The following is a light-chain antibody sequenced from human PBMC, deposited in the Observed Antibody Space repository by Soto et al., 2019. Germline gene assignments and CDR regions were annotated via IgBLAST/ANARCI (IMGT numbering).Light chain of an antibody. CDR1: QTISTW. V-gene: IGKV1-5*03. CDR2: KAS. Sequence: IQMTQSPSTLSASVGDRVTFTCRASQTISTWLAWYQQKPGEAPKLLIYKASTLEVGVPSRFSGSGSGTDFTHTINTLQPADFATYYCQQYNSYPWTFGQGTKV. J-gene: IGKJ1*01. CDR3: QQYNSYPWT.